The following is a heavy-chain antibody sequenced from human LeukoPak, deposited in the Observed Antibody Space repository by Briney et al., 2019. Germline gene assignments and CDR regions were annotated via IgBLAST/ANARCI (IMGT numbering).Heavy chain of an antibody. Sequence: GGSLRLSCAASGFTFSDYYMTWIRQAPGNGLEWLSYIGGSDSPTNYADSVKGRFTISRDNAENSLYLQMNSLRAEDTAVYYCARVGLTTAAGTYDYWGQGTLVTVSS. D-gene: IGHD6-13*01. CDR1: GFTFSDYY. J-gene: IGHJ4*02. V-gene: IGHV3-11*04. CDR3: ARVGLTTAAGTYDY. CDR2: IGGSDSPT.